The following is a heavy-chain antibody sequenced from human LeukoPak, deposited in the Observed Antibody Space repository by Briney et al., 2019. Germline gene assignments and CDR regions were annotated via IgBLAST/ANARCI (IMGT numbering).Heavy chain of an antibody. CDR3: VRGYIGPDY. J-gene: IGHJ4*02. D-gene: IGHD1-14*01. CDR1: GFTPRDYW. V-gene: IGHV3-74*03. CDR2: INNDGSSA. Sequence: GGSLRLSCAASGFTPRDYWMHWVRQAPGKGLEWVSRINNDGSSATYADSVRGRFTISRDNAKSTLDLQMNSLRAEDTAVYYCVRGYIGPDYWGQGTLVTVSS.